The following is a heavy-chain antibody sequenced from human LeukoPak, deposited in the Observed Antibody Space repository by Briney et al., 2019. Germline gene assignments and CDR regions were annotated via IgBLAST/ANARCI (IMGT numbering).Heavy chain of an antibody. J-gene: IGHJ4*02. D-gene: IGHD2-15*01. V-gene: IGHV3-7*01. Sequence: GGSLRLSCAASGFSFRNYWMGWGRQAPGKGLEWVANTKPDGSAEYYADSVRGRFTASRDNANNLLYLQRNRLRAEDTAVYYCARDGGLHTNFDYWGQGTLLTVSS. CDR3: ARDGGLHTNFDY. CDR1: GFSFRNYW. CDR2: TKPDGSAE.